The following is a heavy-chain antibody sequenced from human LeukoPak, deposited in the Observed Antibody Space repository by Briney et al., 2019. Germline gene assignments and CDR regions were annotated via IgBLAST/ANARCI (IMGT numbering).Heavy chain of an antibody. V-gene: IGHV3-9*01. CDR3: AKSIAVAGTNLGVYYFDY. J-gene: IGHJ4*02. CDR1: GFTFDDYA. D-gene: IGHD6-19*01. Sequence: GGSLRLSCAASGFTFDDYAMHWVRQAPGKGLEWVSGISWNSGSIGYADSVKGRFTISRDNAKNSLYLQMNSLRAEDTALYYCAKSIAVAGTNLGVYYFDYWGQGTLVTVSS. CDR2: ISWNSGSI.